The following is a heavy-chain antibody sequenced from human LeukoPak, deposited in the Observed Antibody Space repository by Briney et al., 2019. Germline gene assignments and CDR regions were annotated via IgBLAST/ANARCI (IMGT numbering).Heavy chain of an antibody. D-gene: IGHD3-10*01. CDR1: GGSFSGYY. V-gene: IGHV4-34*01. CDR3: ARVGPYDYFDY. Sequence: SETLSLTCAVYGGSFSGYYWSWIRQPPGKGLEWIGEINHSGSTNYNPSLKSRVTISVDTSKNQFSLKLSSVTAADTAVYYCARVGPYDYFDYWGQGTLVTVSS. CDR2: INHSGST. J-gene: IGHJ4*02.